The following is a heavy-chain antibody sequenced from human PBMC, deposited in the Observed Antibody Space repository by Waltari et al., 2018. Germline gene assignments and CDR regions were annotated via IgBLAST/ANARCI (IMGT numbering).Heavy chain of an antibody. D-gene: IGHD3-22*01. V-gene: IGHV4-59*11. CDR1: GGSISSHY. CDR2: IYYSGST. Sequence: QVQLQESGPGLVKPSATLSLTCTVSGGSISSHYWSWIRQPPGKGLEWIGYIYYSGSTNYNPSLKSRVTISVDTSKNQFSLKLSSVTAADTAVYYCARDAYYDNPRGFDPWGQGTLVTVSS. CDR3: ARDAYYDNPRGFDP. J-gene: IGHJ5*02.